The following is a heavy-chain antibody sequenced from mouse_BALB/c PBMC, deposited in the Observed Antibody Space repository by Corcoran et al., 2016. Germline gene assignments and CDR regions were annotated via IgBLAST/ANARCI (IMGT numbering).Heavy chain of an antibody. CDR2: INTQTGEP. Sequence: QIQLVQSGPDLKKPGETVKISCKASGYIFTKYGMNWVKQAPGKGLKWMGWINTQTGEPTYADDFKGRFAFSLETSASTAYLQINNLKNEDTSTYCCARLSSWSFDVWGAGTTVTVSS. CDR1: GYIFTKYG. CDR3: ARLSSWSFDV. J-gene: IGHJ1*01. V-gene: IGHV9-3-1*01.